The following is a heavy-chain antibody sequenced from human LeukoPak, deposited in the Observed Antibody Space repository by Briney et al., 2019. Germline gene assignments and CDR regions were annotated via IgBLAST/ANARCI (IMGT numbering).Heavy chain of an antibody. CDR3: AKRIAAANYYFDY. J-gene: IGHJ4*02. Sequence: PSETLSLTCTVSDYSISSDYYWGWIRQPPGKGLEWIGSLYQSGSTYYNPSLKSRVTISVDTSKNQFSLKLSSVTAADTAVYYCAKRIAAANYYFDYWGQGTLVTVSS. CDR2: LYQSGST. D-gene: IGHD6-13*01. V-gene: IGHV4-38-2*02. CDR1: DYSISSDYY.